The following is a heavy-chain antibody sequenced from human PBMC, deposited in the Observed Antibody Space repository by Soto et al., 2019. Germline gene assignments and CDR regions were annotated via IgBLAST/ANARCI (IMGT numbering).Heavy chain of an antibody. CDR3: ARDGSGSYLFGPFDY. J-gene: IGHJ4*02. Sequence: GGSLRLSCAASGFTFSSYAMHWVRQAPGKGLEWVAVISYDGSNKYYADSVKGRFTISRDNSKNTLYLQMNSLRAEDTAVYYCARDGSGSYLFGPFDYWGQGTLVTVSS. V-gene: IGHV3-30-3*01. CDR2: ISYDGSNK. CDR1: GFTFSSYA. D-gene: IGHD3-10*01.